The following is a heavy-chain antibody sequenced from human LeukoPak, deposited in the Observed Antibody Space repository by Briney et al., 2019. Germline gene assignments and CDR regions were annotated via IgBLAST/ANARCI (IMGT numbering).Heavy chain of an antibody. CDR1: GFTFSNCA. V-gene: IGHV3-30*01. CDR2: ISSGGTYE. J-gene: IGHJ4*02. D-gene: IGHD3-10*01. Sequence: PGKSLRLSCAASGFTFSNCAMHWVRQAPGKGLEWVSLISSGGTYEYYADSVKSRFTISRDNSKNMLYLQLNSLRAEDTAVYYCARDSTYYYDSGSSGPHYFDNWGQGTLVTVSS. CDR3: ARDSTYYYDSGSSGPHYFDN.